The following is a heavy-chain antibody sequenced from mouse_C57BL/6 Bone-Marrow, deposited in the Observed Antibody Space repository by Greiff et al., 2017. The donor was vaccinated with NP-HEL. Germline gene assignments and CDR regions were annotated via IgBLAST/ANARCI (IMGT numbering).Heavy chain of an antibody. CDR3: ARETAQGYYAMDY. CDR2: IYPSDSYT. CDR1: GYTFTSYW. J-gene: IGHJ4*01. Sequence: QVQLQQPGAELVKPGASVKLSCKASGYTFTSYWMQWVKQRPGQGLEWIGAIYPSDSYTNYNQKFKGKATLTVDTSSSTAYMQLSSLTSEDSAVYYCARETAQGYYAMDYWGQGTSVTVSS. D-gene: IGHD3-2*02. V-gene: IGHV1-50*01.